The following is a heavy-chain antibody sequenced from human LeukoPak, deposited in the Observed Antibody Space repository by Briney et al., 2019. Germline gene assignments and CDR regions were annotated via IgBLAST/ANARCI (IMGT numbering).Heavy chain of an antibody. CDR1: GFTFSSYS. D-gene: IGHD3-3*01. J-gene: IGHJ5*02. V-gene: IGHV3-21*01. CDR3: ARDFGVTWSNWFDP. Sequence: GGSLRLSCAASGFTFSSYSMNWVRQAPGKGLEWVSSISSSSSYIYYADSVKGRFTISRDNAKNSLYLRMNSLRAEDTAVYYCARDFGVTWSNWFDPWGQGTLVTVSS. CDR2: ISSSSSYI.